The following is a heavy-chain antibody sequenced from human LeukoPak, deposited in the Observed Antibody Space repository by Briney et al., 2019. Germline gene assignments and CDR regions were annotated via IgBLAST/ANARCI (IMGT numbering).Heavy chain of an antibody. D-gene: IGHD3-10*02. CDR1: GFTFSSYE. V-gene: IGHV3-48*03. J-gene: IGHJ6*04. CDR2: ISSSGSTI. Sequence: GGSLRLACAASGFTFSSYEMNWVRQAPGKGLEWVSYISSSGSTIYYADSVKGRFTISIDNAKNSLYLQMNSLRAEDTAVYYCAELGITMIGGVWGKGTTVTISS. CDR3: AELGITMIGGV.